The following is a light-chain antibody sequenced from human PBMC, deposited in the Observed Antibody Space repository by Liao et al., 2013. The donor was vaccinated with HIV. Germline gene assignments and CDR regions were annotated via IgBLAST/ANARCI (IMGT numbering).Light chain of an antibody. J-gene: IGLJ1*01. CDR1: KLGDEY. CDR3: QAWDSSTYV. Sequence: SSELTQPPSVSVSPGQTASISCSGDKLGDEYACWYQQKPGQSPVLVIYQDTKRPSGIPERFSGSSSGNTATLTISGTQAMDEADYYCQAWDSSTYVFGTGTKVTVL. CDR2: QDT. V-gene: IGLV3-1*01.